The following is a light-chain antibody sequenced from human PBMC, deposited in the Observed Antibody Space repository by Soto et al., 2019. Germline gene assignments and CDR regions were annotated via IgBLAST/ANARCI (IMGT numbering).Light chain of an antibody. J-gene: IGLJ1*01. Sequence: QSALTQPPSASGSPGQSVTISCTGTSSDIGAYNYVSWYQQYPGKVPKLMIYEVNKRPSGVPDRFSGSKSGNTASLTVSGLQAEDEADYYCSSYAGSSNVFGTGTKLTVL. CDR3: SSYAGSSNV. CDR1: SSDIGAYNY. V-gene: IGLV2-8*01. CDR2: EVN.